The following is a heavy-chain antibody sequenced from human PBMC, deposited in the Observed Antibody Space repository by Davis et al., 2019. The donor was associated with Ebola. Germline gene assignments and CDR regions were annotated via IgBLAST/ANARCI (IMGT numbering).Heavy chain of an antibody. V-gene: IGHV3-30-3*01. J-gene: IGHJ4*02. D-gene: IGHD6-19*01. CDR1: GFTFSSYA. CDR3: ARGLPRGSGWYPNY. CDR2: ISYDGSNK. Sequence: PGGSLRLSCAASGFTFSSYAMHWVRQAPGKGLEWVAVISYDGSNKYYADSVKGRFTISRDNSKNTLYLQMNSLRAEDTAVYYCARGLPRGSGWYPNYWGQGTLVTVSS.